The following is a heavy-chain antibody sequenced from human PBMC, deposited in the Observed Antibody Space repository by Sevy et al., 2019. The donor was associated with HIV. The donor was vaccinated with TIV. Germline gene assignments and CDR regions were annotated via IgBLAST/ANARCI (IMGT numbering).Heavy chain of an antibody. V-gene: IGHV1-2*06. Sequence: ASVKVSCKASGYTFTGYYMHWVRQAPGQGLEWMGRINPNSGGTNYAQKFQGRVTMTRDTSISTAYMELSRLRSDDTAVYYCARESTVVVPAAHLFDYWGQGTLVTVSS. CDR1: GYTFTGYY. CDR3: ARESTVVVPAAHLFDY. D-gene: IGHD2-2*01. J-gene: IGHJ4*02. CDR2: INPNSGGT.